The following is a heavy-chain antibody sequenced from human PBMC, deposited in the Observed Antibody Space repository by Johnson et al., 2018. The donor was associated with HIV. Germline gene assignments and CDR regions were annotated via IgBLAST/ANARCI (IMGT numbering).Heavy chain of an antibody. J-gene: IGHJ3*02. V-gene: IGHV3-30*02. CDR1: GFTFDDHA. CDR2: IRYAGSNK. D-gene: IGHD6-25*01. CDR3: ATIAAHGAAFDI. Sequence: QVQLVESGGVVVQPGGSLTLSCAASGFTFDDHAMHWVRQAPGKGLEWVAFIRYAGSNKYYADSVKGRFYISRDNSKNTLYLQMNSLRPEDTAAYYCATIAAHGAAFDIWGQGTVVTVSS.